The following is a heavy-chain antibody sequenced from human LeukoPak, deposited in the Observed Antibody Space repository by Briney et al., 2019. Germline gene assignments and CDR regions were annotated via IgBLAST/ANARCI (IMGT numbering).Heavy chain of an antibody. Sequence: SETLSLTCTVSGGSISSSSYYWSWIRQPPGKGLEWIGYIYYSGSTNYNPSLKSRVTISVDTSKNQFSLKLSSVTAADTAVYYCARDGYSGSYELPSHDAFDIWGQGTMVTVSS. CDR1: GGSISSSSYY. CDR2: IYYSGST. CDR3: ARDGYSGSYELPSHDAFDI. V-gene: IGHV4-61*01. D-gene: IGHD1-26*01. J-gene: IGHJ3*02.